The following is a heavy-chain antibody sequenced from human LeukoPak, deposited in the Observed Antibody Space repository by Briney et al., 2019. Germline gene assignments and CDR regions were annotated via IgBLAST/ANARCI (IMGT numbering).Heavy chain of an antibody. CDR2: INSDGSRT. D-gene: IGHD3-16*02. CDR3: VRNSEEYVRGSYRYADAFDI. Sequence: GGSLRLSCAASGFTFSRYAMHWVRQAPGKGLTWVSRINSDGSRTDYADSVKGRFSISRDNAKNTLFLQMSSLRGEDTAVYYCVRNSEEYVRGSYRYADAFDIWGQGTMVTVTS. J-gene: IGHJ3*02. V-gene: IGHV3-74*01. CDR1: GFTFSRYA.